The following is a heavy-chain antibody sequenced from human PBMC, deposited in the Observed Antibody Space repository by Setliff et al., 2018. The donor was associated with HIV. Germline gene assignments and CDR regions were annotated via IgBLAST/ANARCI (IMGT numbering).Heavy chain of an antibody. CDR3: VRDYMWAFDY. J-gene: IGHJ4*02. V-gene: IGHV3-20*04. D-gene: IGHD1-26*01. Sequence: GGSLRLSCAASGFTFDDYGMSWVRQGPGKGLEWVSGINWNGGDIWYADSVRGRFTISRDNTKNSLYLQMNNLRAEDTAVYYCVRDYMWAFDYWGQGTLVTVSS. CDR2: INWNGGDI. CDR1: GFTFDDYG.